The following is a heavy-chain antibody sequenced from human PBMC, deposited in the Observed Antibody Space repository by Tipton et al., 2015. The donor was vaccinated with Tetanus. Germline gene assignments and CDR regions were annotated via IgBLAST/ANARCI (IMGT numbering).Heavy chain of an antibody. CDR1: GFTFGSYP. J-gene: IGHJ5*02. CDR2: VSGNGGST. V-gene: IGHV3-23*01. CDR3: AKAKTWINLWFGDA. Sequence: SLRLSCVASGFTFGSYPMSWIRQAPGKGLEWVSGVSGNGGSTYYNDSVRGRFTVSRDNSGNTLYLQMNGLKVEDSAIYYCAKAKTWINLWFGDAWGPGTRVIVSS. D-gene: IGHD3-10*01.